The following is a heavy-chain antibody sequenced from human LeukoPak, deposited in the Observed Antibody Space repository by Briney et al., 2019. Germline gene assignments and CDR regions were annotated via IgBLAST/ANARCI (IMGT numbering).Heavy chain of an antibody. V-gene: IGHV3-7*01. Sequence: GGSLRLSCASSGFTFSSYWMSWVRQAPGKGLEWVANINPDGSDKYSVDSVEGRFTISRDNAKNSLYLQMNSLRAEDTAVYYCTRAGSHLAIFDSWGQGTLVTVSS. CDR2: INPDGSDK. J-gene: IGHJ4*02. CDR3: TRAGSHLAIFDS. CDR1: GFTFSSYW.